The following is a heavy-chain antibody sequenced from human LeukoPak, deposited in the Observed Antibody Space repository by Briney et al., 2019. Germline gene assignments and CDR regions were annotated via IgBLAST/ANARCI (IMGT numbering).Heavy chain of an antibody. CDR1: GFTDSSNY. Sequence: GGSLRLSCAASGFTDSSNYMSWVRQAPGKGLEWVSVIYSGGSTYYADSVKGRFTISRDNSKNTLYLQMNSLRAEDTAVYYCARDRHYYYMDVWGKGTTVTVSS. J-gene: IGHJ6*03. CDR3: ARDRHYYYMDV. V-gene: IGHV3-66*02. CDR2: IYSGGST. D-gene: IGHD3-22*01.